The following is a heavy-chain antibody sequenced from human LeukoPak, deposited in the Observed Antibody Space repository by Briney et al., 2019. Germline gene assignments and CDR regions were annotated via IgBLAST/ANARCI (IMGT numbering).Heavy chain of an antibody. D-gene: IGHD1-26*01. V-gene: IGHV4-38-2*02. CDR3: ARVLVGASTRVAFDI. Sequence: PSQTLSLTCNVSGYSISSAYYWSSIRQPPGKGLECIATIHHSGGTYYNASIKSRLTISVDTSKNQFSLKLSSVTAEDTAVYYCARVLVGASTRVAFDIWGQGTMVTVSS. J-gene: IGHJ3*02. CDR1: GYSISSAYY. CDR2: IHHSGGT.